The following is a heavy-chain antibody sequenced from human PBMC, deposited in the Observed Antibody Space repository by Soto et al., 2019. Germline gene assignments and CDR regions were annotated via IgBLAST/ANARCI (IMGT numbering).Heavy chain of an antibody. Sequence: SETLSLTCTVSGGSISSGDYYWSWIRQPPGKGLEWIGYIYYSGSTYYNPSLKSRVTISVDTSKNQFSLKLSSVTAADTAVYYCARAAGEWLRFLDYWGQGTLVTVSS. CDR3: ARAAGEWLRFLDY. CDR1: GGSISSGDYY. V-gene: IGHV4-30-4*01. D-gene: IGHD5-12*01. J-gene: IGHJ4*02. CDR2: IYYSGST.